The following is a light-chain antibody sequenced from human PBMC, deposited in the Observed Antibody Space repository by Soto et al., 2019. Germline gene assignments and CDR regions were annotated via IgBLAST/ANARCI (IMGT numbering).Light chain of an antibody. CDR3: QAYDYSLTASV. CDR2: DVS. J-gene: IGLJ3*02. CDR1: SSDVGGYNY. V-gene: IGLV2-11*01. Sequence: QSVLTQPRSVSGSPGQSVTISCTGTSSDVGGYNYVSWYQQHPGKAPKLMIYDVSKRPSGVPDRFSGSKSGNTASLAITGLQAEDEGDYYCQAYDYSLTASVFGGGTQLTVL.